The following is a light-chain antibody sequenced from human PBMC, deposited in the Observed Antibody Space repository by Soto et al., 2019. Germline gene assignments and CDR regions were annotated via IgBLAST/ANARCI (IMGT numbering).Light chain of an antibody. CDR1: SSDVGGYNY. Sequence: QSALTQPASVSGSPGQSITIPCTGSSSDVGGYNYVSWYKHHPGKAPKLMICEVSNRPSGVSNRCTGSKSGNTASLCTSGLQAEDEADYHCISYTSTSTRVFGGGTKPTVL. CDR2: EVS. V-gene: IGLV2-14*01. J-gene: IGLJ2*01. CDR3: ISYTSTSTRV.